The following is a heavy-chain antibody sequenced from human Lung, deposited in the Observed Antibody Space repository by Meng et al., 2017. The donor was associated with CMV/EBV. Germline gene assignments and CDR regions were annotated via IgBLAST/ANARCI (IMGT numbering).Heavy chain of an antibody. J-gene: IGHJ1*01. Sequence: SXTXSLXCAVSGGSFSGFHWSWIRQPPGKGLEWIGEVNHSGGASYSPSLKNRVTISVDPSKNQFSLRLMSVTAADTAVYYCARLNNRITVFGVPITEGYFQHGXHGTXVTVDS. V-gene: IGHV4-34*01. CDR3: ARLNNRITVFGVPITEGYFQH. CDR1: GGSFSGFH. CDR2: VNHSGGA. D-gene: IGHD3-3*01.